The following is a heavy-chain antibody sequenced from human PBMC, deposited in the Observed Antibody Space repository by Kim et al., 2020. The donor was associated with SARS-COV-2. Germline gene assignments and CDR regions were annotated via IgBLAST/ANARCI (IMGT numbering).Heavy chain of an antibody. CDR2: IYPGDSDT. Sequence: GESLQISCKGSGYSFTSYWIGWVRQMPGKGLEWMGIIYPGDSDTRYSPSFQGQVTISADKSISTAYLQWSSLKASDTAMYYCARRRAIAAAGSKVFGYYYGMDVWGQGTTVTVSS. J-gene: IGHJ6*02. CDR3: ARRRAIAAAGSKVFGYYYGMDV. CDR1: GYSFTSYW. D-gene: IGHD6-13*01. V-gene: IGHV5-51*01.